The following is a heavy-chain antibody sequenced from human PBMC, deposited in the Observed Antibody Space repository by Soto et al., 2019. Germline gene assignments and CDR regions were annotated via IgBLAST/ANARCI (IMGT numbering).Heavy chain of an antibody. CDR3: ARGPYQGYSNYEAGDDIDY. D-gene: IGHD4-4*01. CDR2: ISAYNGNK. V-gene: IGHV1-18*01. J-gene: IGHJ4*02. Sequence: ASVKVSCKASGYTFTSYGISWVRQAPGQGLEWMGWISAYNGNKNYAQKLQGRVTMTTDTSTSTAYMKLRSLRYDDTAVYFCARGPYQGYSNYEAGDDIDYWGQGTLVTVSS. CDR1: GYTFTSYG.